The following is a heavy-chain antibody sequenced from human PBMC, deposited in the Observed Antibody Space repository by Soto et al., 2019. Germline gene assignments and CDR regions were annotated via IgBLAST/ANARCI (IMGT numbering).Heavy chain of an antibody. CDR2: VDHSGNT. CDR3: ARDGPKSSTSYYYGMDV. D-gene: IGHD6-6*01. Sequence: PSETLSLTCTVSGGSMTSYYWSWIRQPPGKGLEWIGYVDHSGNTNYNPSLKSRVTISVDTSKNQFSLKLRSVTAADTALYYCARDGPKSSTSYYYGMDVWGEATTVTVS. J-gene: IGHJ6*02. V-gene: IGHV4-59*01. CDR1: GGSMTSYY.